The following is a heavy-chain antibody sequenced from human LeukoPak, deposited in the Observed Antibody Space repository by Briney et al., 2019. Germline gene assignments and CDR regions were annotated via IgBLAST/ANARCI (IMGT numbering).Heavy chain of an antibody. J-gene: IGHJ4*02. CDR3: ARDGKATNDY. CDR2: TSGNGGTT. V-gene: IGHV3-64*01. Sequence: TGGSLRLSCAASGFTFSNYAMQWVRQAPEKRLEYVSGTSGNGGTTYYANSVKGRFTMPRDNSRNTLYLQMGSLRPEDTAVYYCARDGKATNDYWGQGTLVTVSS. D-gene: IGHD5-24*01. CDR1: GFTFSNYA.